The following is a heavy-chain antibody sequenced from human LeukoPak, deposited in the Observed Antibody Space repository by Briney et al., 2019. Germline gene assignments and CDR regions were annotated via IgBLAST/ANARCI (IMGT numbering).Heavy chain of an antibody. CDR3: ARDGLDAFDI. CDR1: GASIRTFY. V-gene: IGHV4-59*01. J-gene: IGHJ3*02. Sequence: SETLSLTCTVSGASIRTFYWTWIRQPPGKGLEWIAYISYSGSTTYNPSLKSRVTISLDTSKNQFSLNLNSLTAADTAVYYCARDGLDAFDIWGQGTMVTVSS. CDR2: ISYSGST.